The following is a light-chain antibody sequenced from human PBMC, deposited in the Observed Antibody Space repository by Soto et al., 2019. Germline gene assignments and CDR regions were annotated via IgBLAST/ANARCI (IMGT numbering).Light chain of an antibody. V-gene: IGKV1-39*01. J-gene: IGKJ1*01. CDR2: AAS. Sequence: QMTQSACSLSASVGGRITITCRASQGISTYLNWYQQKPGKAPKLLIYAASSLQSGVPSRFSGSGSETDFTLTISSLQPEDFATYSCQQSYSITWTFGQGTKV. CDR3: QQSYSITWT. CDR1: QGISTY.